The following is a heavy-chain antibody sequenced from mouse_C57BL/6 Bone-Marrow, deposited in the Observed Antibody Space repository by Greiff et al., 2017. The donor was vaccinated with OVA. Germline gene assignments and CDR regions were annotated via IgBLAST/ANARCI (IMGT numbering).Heavy chain of an antibody. V-gene: IGHV3-8*01. CDR2: ISYSGST. D-gene: IGHD2-5*01. J-gene: IGHJ4*01. Sequence: VQLQQSGPGLAKPSQTLSLTCSVTGYSITSDYWNWIRKFPGNKLEYMGYISYSGSTYYNPSLKSRISITRDTSKNQYYLQLNAVTTEDTATYYCARTDYSNYGAMDYWGKGTSVTVSS. CDR1: GYSITSDY. CDR3: ARTDYSNYGAMDY.